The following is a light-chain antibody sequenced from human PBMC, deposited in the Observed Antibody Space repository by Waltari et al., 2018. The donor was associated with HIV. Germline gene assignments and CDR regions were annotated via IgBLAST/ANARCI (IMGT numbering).Light chain of an antibody. CDR2: WAS. V-gene: IGKV4-1*01. Sequence: DIVMTQSPDSLAVSLGERANINCKSSQSVLYSSNNKNYLAWYQQKPGQPPKLLIYWASTRESGVPDRFSGSESGTDFTLTISSLQAEDVAVYYCQQYYSTPDTFGQGTKLEIK. CDR3: QQYYSTPDT. CDR1: QSVLYSSNNKNY. J-gene: IGKJ2*01.